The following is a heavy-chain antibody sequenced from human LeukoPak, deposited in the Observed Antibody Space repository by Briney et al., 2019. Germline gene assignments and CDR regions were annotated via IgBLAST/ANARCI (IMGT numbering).Heavy chain of an antibody. J-gene: IGHJ4*02. CDR3: ATVASGWSPDY. V-gene: IGHV4-59*01. CDR1: GGSISSYY. Sequence: PSETLSLTCTVSGGSISSYYWSWIRQPPGKGLEWIGYIYYSGSTNYNPSLKSRVTISVDTSKNQSSLKLNSVTAADTAVYYCATVASGWSPDYWGQGALVTVAS. CDR2: IYYSGST. D-gene: IGHD6-19*01.